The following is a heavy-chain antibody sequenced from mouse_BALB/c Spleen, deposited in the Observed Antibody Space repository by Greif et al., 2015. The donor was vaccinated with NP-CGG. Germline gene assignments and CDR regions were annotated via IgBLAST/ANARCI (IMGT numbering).Heavy chain of an antibody. Sequence: DVKLQESGAELVKPGASVKLSCTASGFNIKDTYMHWVKQRPEQGLEWIGRIDPANGNTKYDPKFQGKATITADTSSNTAYLQLSSLTSEDTAVYYCARSGYYGSSYWYFDVWGAGTTVTVSS. CDR1: GFNIKDTY. J-gene: IGHJ1*01. D-gene: IGHD1-1*01. CDR3: ARSGYYGSSYWYFDV. V-gene: IGHV14-3*02. CDR2: IDPANGNT.